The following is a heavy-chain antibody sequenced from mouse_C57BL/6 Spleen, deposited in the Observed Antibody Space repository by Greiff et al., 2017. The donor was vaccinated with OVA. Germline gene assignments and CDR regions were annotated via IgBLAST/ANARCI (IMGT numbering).Heavy chain of an antibody. J-gene: IGHJ4*01. V-gene: IGHV5-17*01. D-gene: IGHD2-5*01. CDR1: GFTFSDYG. Sequence: EVKVVESGGGLVKPGGSLKLSCAASGFTFSDYGMHWVRQAPEKGLEWVAYISSGSSTIYYADTVKGRFTISRDNAKNTLFLQMTSLRSEDTAMYYCAGYYSNYPYYYAMDYWGQGTSVTVSS. CDR3: AGYYSNYPYYYAMDY. CDR2: ISSGSSTI.